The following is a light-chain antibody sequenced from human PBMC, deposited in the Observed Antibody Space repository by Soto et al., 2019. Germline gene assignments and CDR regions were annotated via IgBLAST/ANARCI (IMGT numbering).Light chain of an antibody. CDR2: EVS. CDR1: SSDVGGYNY. Sequence: QSALTQPASVSGSPGQSITISCTGTSSDVGGYNYVSWYQHHPGKAPKLLIYEVSYRPSGVSDRFSGSKSANTASLTISGLQAEDEADYYFSSYAGSSNVFGTGTKVTVL. V-gene: IGLV2-14*01. CDR3: SSYAGSSNV. J-gene: IGLJ1*01.